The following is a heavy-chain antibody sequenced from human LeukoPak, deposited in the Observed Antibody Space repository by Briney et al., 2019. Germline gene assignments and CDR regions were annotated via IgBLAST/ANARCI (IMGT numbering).Heavy chain of an antibody. J-gene: IGHJ5*02. V-gene: IGHV3-30*18. CDR2: ISYDGSDK. CDR3: AKDLQITMVRGLINWFDP. Sequence: PGGSLRLSCAASGFTSFSSYGMHWVRQAPGKGLEWVAVISYDGSDKYYADSVKGRFTISRDNSKNTLYLQMNSLRPEDTAMYYCAKDLQITMVRGLINWFDPWAREPWSPSPQ. CDR1: GFTSFSSYG. D-gene: IGHD3-10*01.